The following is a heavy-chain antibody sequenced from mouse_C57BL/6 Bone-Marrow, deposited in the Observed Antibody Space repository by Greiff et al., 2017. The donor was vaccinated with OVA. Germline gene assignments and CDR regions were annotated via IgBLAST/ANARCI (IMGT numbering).Heavy chain of an antibody. CDR1: GFTFSSYA. Sequence: EVKLVESGEGLVKPGGSLKLSCAASGFTFSSYAMSWVRQTPEKRLEWVAYISSGGDYIYYADTVKGRFTIARDNARNTLYLQMSSLKSEDTARDWGTRDPPYYGSSCRYFDVWGTGTTVTVSS. CDR3: TRDPPYYGSSCRYFDV. J-gene: IGHJ1*03. D-gene: IGHD1-1*01. V-gene: IGHV5-9-1*02. CDR2: ISSGGDYI.